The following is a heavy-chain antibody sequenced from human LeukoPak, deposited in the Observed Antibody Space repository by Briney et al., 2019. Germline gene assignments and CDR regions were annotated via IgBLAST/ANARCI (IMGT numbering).Heavy chain of an antibody. Sequence: SETLSLTCTVSGGSINDASWNWIRQPPGQGLEWIGYIYHSGGTNYNPSLKSRVTVSLDTSKNQFSLKLSSVTAADTAVYYCARVGTYYRSLDSWGQGTLVTVSS. J-gene: IGHJ4*02. V-gene: IGHV4-59*01. CDR1: GGSINDAS. CDR3: ARVGTYYRSLDS. D-gene: IGHD3-10*01. CDR2: IYHSGGT.